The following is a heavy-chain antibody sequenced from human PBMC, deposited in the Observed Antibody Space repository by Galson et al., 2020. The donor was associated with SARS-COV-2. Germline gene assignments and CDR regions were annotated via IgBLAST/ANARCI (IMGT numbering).Heavy chain of an antibody. Sequence: SGGSLRLSCVASGFIFSDSAMHWVRQASGKGLEWVGRIRSKANNHATGYIASVKGRFTISRDDSKNTAYLQMDSLGTEDTAVYFCTTRLVLTDTEKFDYWGQGTLGTVSS. CDR1: GFIFSDSA. J-gene: IGHJ4*02. D-gene: IGHD2-8*01. CDR2: IRSKANNHAT. V-gene: IGHV3-73*01. CDR3: TTRLVLTDTEKFDY.